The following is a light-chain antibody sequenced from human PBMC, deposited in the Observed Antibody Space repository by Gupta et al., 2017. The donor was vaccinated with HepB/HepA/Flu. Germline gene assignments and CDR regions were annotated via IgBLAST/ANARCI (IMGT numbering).Light chain of an antibody. CDR3: QQRSNWPPEVCS. V-gene: IGKV3-11*01. CDR1: QSVSSY. Sequence: EIVLTQSPATLSLSPWERATLSCRASQSVSSYLAWYQQKPGQAPRLLIYDASNRATGIPARFSGSGSGTDFTLTISSLEPEDFAVYYCQQRSNWPPEVCSFGQGTKLEIK. CDR2: DAS. J-gene: IGKJ2*04.